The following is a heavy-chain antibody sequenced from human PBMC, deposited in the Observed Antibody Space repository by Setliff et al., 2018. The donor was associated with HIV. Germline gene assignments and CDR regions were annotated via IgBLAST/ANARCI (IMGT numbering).Heavy chain of an antibody. V-gene: IGHV1-18*01. Sequence: ASVKVSCKASGYTFTSYGITWVRQAPGQGLEWMGWISVYNGNTNYAQKLQGRVTMTTDTSTSTAYMELRGLRSDDTAVYYCARNYGSGSYYQRDAFDVWGQGTMVTVSS. CDR1: GYTFTSYG. D-gene: IGHD3-10*01. CDR3: ARNYGSGSYYQRDAFDV. CDR2: ISVYNGNT. J-gene: IGHJ3*01.